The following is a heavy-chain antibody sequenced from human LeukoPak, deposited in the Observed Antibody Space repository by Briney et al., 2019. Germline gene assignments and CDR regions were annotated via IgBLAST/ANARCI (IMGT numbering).Heavy chain of an antibody. J-gene: IGHJ6*02. Sequence: PGGSLRLSCAASGFTFSSYGMHWVRQAPGKGLEWVAFIRSDEINKYYIDSVKGRFTISRDNSKNTLYLQMNSLRAEDTAVYYCANAGRDSSSTISCGMDVWGQGTTVTVSS. CDR2: IRSDEINK. CDR3: ANAGRDSSSTISCGMDV. CDR1: GFTFSSYG. V-gene: IGHV3-30*02. D-gene: IGHD6-13*01.